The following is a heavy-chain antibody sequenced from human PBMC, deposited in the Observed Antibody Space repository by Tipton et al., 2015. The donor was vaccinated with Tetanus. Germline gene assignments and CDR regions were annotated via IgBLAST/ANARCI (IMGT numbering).Heavy chain of an antibody. CDR1: GYPFSNYY. D-gene: IGHD3-10*01. V-gene: IGHV1-2*02. CDR3: ARLIYGSGSYYYDY. CDR2: INPNGDT. J-gene: IGHJ4*02. Sequence: QLVQSGAEVKKPGASVKVSCKASGYPFSNYYMHWVRQATGQGLEWMGWINPNGDTKYAQRFQGRVTMTGDMSISTGYMELTRLSSDDTAVYYCARLIYGSGSYYYDYWGQGTLVTVSS.